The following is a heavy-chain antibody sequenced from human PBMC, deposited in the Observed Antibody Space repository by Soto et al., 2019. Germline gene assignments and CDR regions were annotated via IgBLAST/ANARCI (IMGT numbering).Heavy chain of an antibody. CDR2: IYHGGST. J-gene: IGHJ4*02. D-gene: IGHD5-12*01. CDR1: GDSISSHNW. Sequence: QVQLQESGPGLVKPSGTLSLTCAVSGDSISSHNWWTWVRQPPGRGLEWIGEIYHGGSTSYNPSLKSRVIISVEQSKNLFSLKLNSVTAAETSVYFCGKYSGHDGVALDYWGQGTLVNVAS. V-gene: IGHV4-4*02. CDR3: GKYSGHDGVALDY.